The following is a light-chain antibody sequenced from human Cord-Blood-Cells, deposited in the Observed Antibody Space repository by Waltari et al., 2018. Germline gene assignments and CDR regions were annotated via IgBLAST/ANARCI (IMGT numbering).Light chain of an antibody. CDR3: YSAADNNLV. J-gene: IGLJ2*01. CDR1: VLSQKY. CDR2: KDS. V-gene: IGLV3-27*01. Sequence: SYELTQPSSVSVSPGQTARIPCSGDVLSQKYARWFQQKPGQAPVLVIYKDSERPSGIPERFSGSSSGTTVTLTISGAQVEDEADYYCYSAADNNLVFGGGTKLTVL.